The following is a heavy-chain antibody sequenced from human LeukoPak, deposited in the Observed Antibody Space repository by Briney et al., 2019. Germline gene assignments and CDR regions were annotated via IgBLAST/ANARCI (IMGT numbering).Heavy chain of an antibody. CDR2: IKSKTDGGTT. V-gene: IGHV3-15*01. CDR3: TTERLLRYFDY. J-gene: IGHJ4*02. Sequence: GSLRLSCAASGFTFSNAWMSWVRQAPGKGLEWVGRIKSKTDGGTTDYAAPVKGRFTISRDDSKNTLYLQMNSLKTEDIAVYYCTTERLLRYFDYWGQGTLVTVSS. CDR1: GFTFSNAW. D-gene: IGHD3-9*01.